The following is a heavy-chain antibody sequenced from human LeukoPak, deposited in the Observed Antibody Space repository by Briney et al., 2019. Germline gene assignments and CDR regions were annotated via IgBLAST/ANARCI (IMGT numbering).Heavy chain of an antibody. CDR1: GFTFSSYE. V-gene: IGHV3-48*03. Sequence: GGSLRLSCAASGFTFSSYEMNWVRQAPGKGLEWVSYISSSGSTIYYADSVKVRFTISRDNAKNSLYLQMNSLRAEDTAVYYCARVAVCGGDCYLIDYWGQGALVTVSS. J-gene: IGHJ4*02. CDR2: ISSSGSTI. CDR3: ARVAVCGGDCYLIDY. D-gene: IGHD2-21*02.